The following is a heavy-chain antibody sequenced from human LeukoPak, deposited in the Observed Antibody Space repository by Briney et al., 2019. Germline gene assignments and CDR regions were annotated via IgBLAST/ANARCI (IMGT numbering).Heavy chain of an antibody. V-gene: IGHV1-8*01. CDR1: GYTFTSYD. CDR2: MNPNSGNT. J-gene: IGHJ4*02. D-gene: IGHD4-17*01. CDR3: ARRASGDSDFDY. Sequence: ASVKVSCKASGYTFTSYDINWVRQAAGQGLEWIGWMNPNSGNTGYAQKFQGRVTMTRNTSISTAYMELSSLRSEDTAVYYCARRASGDSDFDYWGQGTLVTVSS.